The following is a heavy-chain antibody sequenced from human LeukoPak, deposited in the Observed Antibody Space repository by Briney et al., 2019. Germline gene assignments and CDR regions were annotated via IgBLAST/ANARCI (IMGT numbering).Heavy chain of an antibody. Sequence: SETLSLTCAVYGGSFGGYYWSWIRQPPGKGLEWIGEINHSGSTNYNPSLKSRVTISVDTSKNQFSLKLSPVTAADTAVYYCARGDGTVTTGRNFDYWGQGTLVTVSS. CDR3: ARGDGTVTTGRNFDY. CDR2: INHSGST. V-gene: IGHV4-34*01. J-gene: IGHJ4*02. CDR1: GGSFGGYY. D-gene: IGHD4-17*01.